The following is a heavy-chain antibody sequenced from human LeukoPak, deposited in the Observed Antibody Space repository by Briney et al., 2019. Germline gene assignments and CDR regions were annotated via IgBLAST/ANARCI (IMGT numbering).Heavy chain of an antibody. Sequence: ASVKVSFTASGYTFTSYYMHWVRQAPGQGLEWMGIINPSGGSTSYAQKFQGRVTMTRDTSTSTVYMELSSLRSEDTAVYYCARDPAVAGPEYYFDYWGQGTLVTVSS. J-gene: IGHJ4*02. V-gene: IGHV1-46*01. D-gene: IGHD6-19*01. CDR2: INPSGGST. CDR3: ARDPAVAGPEYYFDY. CDR1: GYTFTSYY.